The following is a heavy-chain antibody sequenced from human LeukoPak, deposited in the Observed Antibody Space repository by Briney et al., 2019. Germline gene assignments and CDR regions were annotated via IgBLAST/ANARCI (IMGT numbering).Heavy chain of an antibody. V-gene: IGHV3-7*01. CDR1: GFRFNEYW. Sequence: GGSLRLSCAASGFRFNEYWMSWVRQPPGEGLQWVAHIKDDGTEEYYLGSVEGRFTIARDDAKNSLYLQMNSLRVEDTALYYCVRAGWELDYWGQGTPVTVS. CDR3: VRAGWELDY. CDR2: IKDDGTEE. D-gene: IGHD1-1*01. J-gene: IGHJ4*02.